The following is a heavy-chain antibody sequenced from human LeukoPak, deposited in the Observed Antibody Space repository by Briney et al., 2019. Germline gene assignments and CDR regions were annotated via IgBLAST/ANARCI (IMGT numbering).Heavy chain of an antibody. D-gene: IGHD1-26*01. J-gene: IGHJ4*02. V-gene: IGHV3-7*01. CDR2: MKQGGSEK. Sequence: PGGSLRLSCAASGFTFGSYWMSWVRQAPGKGLEWVASMKQGGSEKDYVDSVKGRFTISRDNAKKSLYLQVNSLRAEDTAVYYCASHSGSYLYYFDYWGQGTLVTVSS. CDR3: ASHSGSYLYYFDY. CDR1: GFTFGSYW.